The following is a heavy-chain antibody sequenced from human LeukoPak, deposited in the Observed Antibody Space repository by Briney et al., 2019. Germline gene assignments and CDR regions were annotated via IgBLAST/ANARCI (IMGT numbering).Heavy chain of an antibody. J-gene: IGHJ4*02. CDR1: GYTFTGYY. V-gene: IGHV1-2*02. CDR2: INPNSGGT. Sequence: GASVKVSCKASGYTFTGYYMHWVRQAPGQGLEWMGWINPNSGGTNYAQKFQGRVTMTRDTSISTAYMELSRLRSDDTAVYYCARDSGGSYRRFDYWGQGTLVTVSS. D-gene: IGHD1-26*01. CDR3: ARDSGGSYRRFDY.